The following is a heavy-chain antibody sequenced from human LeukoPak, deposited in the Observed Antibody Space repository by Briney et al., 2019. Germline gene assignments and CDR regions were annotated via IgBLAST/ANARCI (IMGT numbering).Heavy chain of an antibody. CDR1: GLTVSSYW. Sequence: GGSLRLSCAASGLTVSSYWMHWVRQAPGKGLVWVSRINSDGSSTDYADSVKGRFTISRDNAKNTLYVQMNSLRAEDTAVYYCARGRAIAFGTDWFDPWGQGTLVTVSS. D-gene: IGHD3-3*02. V-gene: IGHV3-74*01. CDR2: INSDGSST. CDR3: ARGRAIAFGTDWFDP. J-gene: IGHJ5*02.